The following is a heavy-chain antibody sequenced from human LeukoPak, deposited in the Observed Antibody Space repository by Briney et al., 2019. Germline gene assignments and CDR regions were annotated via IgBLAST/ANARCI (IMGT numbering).Heavy chain of an antibody. CDR1: GFTFSNYA. V-gene: IGHV3-23*01. D-gene: IGHD3-22*01. CDR3: AKDRIPLDDSSGDIDY. Sequence: PGGSLRLSCAASGFTFSNYAMSWVRQAPGKGLEWVSAISGSGGSTYYADSVKGRFTISRDNSKNTLYLQMNSLRAEDTAVYYCAKDRIPLDDSSGDIDYWGQGTLVTVSS. J-gene: IGHJ4*02. CDR2: ISGSGGST.